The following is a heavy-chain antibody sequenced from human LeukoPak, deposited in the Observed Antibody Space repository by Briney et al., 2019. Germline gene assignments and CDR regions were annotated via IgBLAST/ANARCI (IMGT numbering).Heavy chain of an antibody. D-gene: IGHD6-13*01. CDR3: AKDAPGYSTIPGAFDI. CDR2: ISGSGGST. CDR1: GFTFSSYA. Sequence: PGGSLRLSCAASGFTFSSYAMSWVRQAPGKGLEWVSAISGSGGSTYYADSVKGRFTISRDNSKNTLYLQMNSLRAEDTAVYYCAKDAPGYSTIPGAFDIWGQGTMVTVSS. J-gene: IGHJ3*02. V-gene: IGHV3-23*01.